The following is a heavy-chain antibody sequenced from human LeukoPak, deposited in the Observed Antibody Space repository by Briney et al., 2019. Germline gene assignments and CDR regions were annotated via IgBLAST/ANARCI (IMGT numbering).Heavy chain of an antibody. CDR3: AREPVGYCSSTSRYSWIDY. D-gene: IGHD2-2*01. V-gene: IGHV4-31*03. CDR2: IYYSGST. CDR1: GGSISSGGYY. J-gene: IGHJ4*02. Sequence: SETLSLTCTVSGGSISSGGYYWSWIRQHPGKGLEWIGYIYYSGSTYYNPSLKSRVTISVDTSKNQFSLKLSSVTAADTAVYYCAREPVGYCSSTSRYSWIDYWGQGTLVTVSS.